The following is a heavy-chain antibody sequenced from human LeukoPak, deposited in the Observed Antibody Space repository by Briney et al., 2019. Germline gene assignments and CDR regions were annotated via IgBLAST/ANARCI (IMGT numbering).Heavy chain of an antibody. D-gene: IGHD3-10*01. CDR2: IVPIFGTA. CDR1: GGTFSSYA. V-gene: IGHV1-69*06. CDR3: ARLQDYGSGSYRWFDP. Sequence: ASVKVSCKASGGTFSSYAISWVRQAPGQGLEWMGGIVPIFGTANYAQKFQGRVTITADKSTSTAYMELSSLRSEDTAVYYCARLQDYGSGSYRWFDPWGQGTLVTVSS. J-gene: IGHJ5*02.